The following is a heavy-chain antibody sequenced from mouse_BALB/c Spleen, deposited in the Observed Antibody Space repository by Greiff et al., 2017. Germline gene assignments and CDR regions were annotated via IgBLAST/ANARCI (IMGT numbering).Heavy chain of an antibody. CDR2: IDPANGNT. J-gene: IGHJ4*01. D-gene: IGHD2-4*01. CDR3: ALIYYDYDGVYAMDY. CDR1: GFNIKDIY. Sequence: EVQLQQSGAELVRPGASVKLSCTASGFNIKDIYIHWLKQRPEQGLEWIGRIDPANGNTNYDPKFQGKATITTDTSSNTAYLQLSSLTSEDTAVYYCALIYYDYDGVYAMDYWGQGTSVTVSS. V-gene: IGHV14-3*02.